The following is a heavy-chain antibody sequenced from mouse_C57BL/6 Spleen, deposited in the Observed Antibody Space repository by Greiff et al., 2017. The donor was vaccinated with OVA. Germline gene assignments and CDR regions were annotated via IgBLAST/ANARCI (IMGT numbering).Heavy chain of an antibody. CDR1: GFTFSSYA. J-gene: IGHJ1*03. V-gene: IGHV5-4*01. CDR2: ISDGGSYT. Sequence: EVQLQESGGGLVKPGGSLKLSCAASGFTFSSYAMSWVRQTPEKRLEWVATISDGGSYTYYPDNVKGRFTISRYNAKNNLYLQMSHLKSEDTAMYYCARDPVLLDVWGTGTTVTVSS. CDR3: ARDPVLLDV.